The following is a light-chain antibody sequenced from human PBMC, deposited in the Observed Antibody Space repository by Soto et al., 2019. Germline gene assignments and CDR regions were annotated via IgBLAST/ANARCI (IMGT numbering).Light chain of an antibody. J-gene: IGLJ1*01. V-gene: IGLV2-14*01. CDR3: CSYSTSNTHNYV. Sequence: QCALTQPASVSGSPGRSITVSCTGTSSDIGGYNYVSWYQHHPGKAPQLIIYEVNLRPSGVSDRFSASKSGDTASLTISGLQAGDEADYYCCSYSTSNTHNYVFGTGTKVTVL. CDR1: SSDIGGYNY. CDR2: EVN.